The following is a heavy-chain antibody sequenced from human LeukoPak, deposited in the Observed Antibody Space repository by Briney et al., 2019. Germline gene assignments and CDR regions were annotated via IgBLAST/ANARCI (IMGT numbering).Heavy chain of an antibody. J-gene: IGHJ4*02. CDR1: GFTFSSYG. CDR2: ISYDGSNK. CDR3: ASVGVAGGVYFDY. D-gene: IGHD6-19*01. Sequence: GGSLRLSCAASGFTFSSYGMHWVRQAPGKGLEWVAVISYDGSNKYYADSVKGRFTISRDNSKNTLYLQMNSLRAEDTAVHYCASVGVAGGVYFDYWGQGTLVTVSS. V-gene: IGHV3-30*03.